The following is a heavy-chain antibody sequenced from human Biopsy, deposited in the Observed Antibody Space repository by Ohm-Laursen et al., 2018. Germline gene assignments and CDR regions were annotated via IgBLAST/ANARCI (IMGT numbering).Heavy chain of an antibody. V-gene: IGHV3-23*01. CDR1: GFTFSNYA. D-gene: IGHD1/OR15-1a*01. Sequence: SLRLSCKASGFTFSNYAMSWVRQAPGKGLEWVSGISGSGGRTYYAESMKGRFTISRDNSKKTVYLQMKSLRAEDTAVYYCAKEVFSAVGTSGFDPWGQGTLVTVSS. J-gene: IGHJ5*02. CDR3: AKEVFSAVGTSGFDP. CDR2: ISGSGGRT.